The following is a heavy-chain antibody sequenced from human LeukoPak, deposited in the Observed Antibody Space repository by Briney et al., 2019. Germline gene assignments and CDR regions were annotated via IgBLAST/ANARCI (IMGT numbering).Heavy chain of an antibody. V-gene: IGHV3-7*01. CDR1: GFTFSSYW. J-gene: IGHJ6*03. CDR3: ARDAYVRYYYYYMDV. CDR2: IKQDGSEK. D-gene: IGHD3-16*01. Sequence: GGSLRLSCAASGFTFSSYWMSWVRQAPGKGLEWVANIKQDGSEKYYVDSVKGRFTISRDNAKNSLYLQMNSLRAEDTAVYYCARDAYVRYYYYYMDVWGKGTTVTVSS.